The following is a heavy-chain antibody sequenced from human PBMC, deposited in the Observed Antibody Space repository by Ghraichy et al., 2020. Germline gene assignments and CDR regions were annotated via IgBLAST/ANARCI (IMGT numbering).Heavy chain of an antibody. CDR1: GGSISSGGYY. J-gene: IGHJ4*02. CDR3: ARGSGLRYFDWLSPFDY. V-gene: IGHV4-31*03. Sequence: SETLSLTCTVSGGSISSGGYYWSWIRQHPGKGLEWIGYIYYSGSTYYNPSLKSRVTISVDTSKNQFSLKLSSVTAADTAVYYCARGSGLRYFDWLSPFDYWGQGTLVTVSS. CDR2: IYYSGST. D-gene: IGHD3-9*01.